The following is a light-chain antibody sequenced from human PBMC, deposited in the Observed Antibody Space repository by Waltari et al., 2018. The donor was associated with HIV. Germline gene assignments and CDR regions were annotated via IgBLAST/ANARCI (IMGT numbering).Light chain of an antibody. V-gene: IGLV1-44*01. CDR3: AAWDDSLKGGA. CDR2: SNN. J-gene: IGLJ1*01. CDR1: TSNIGGNT. Sequence: QSVLAQPPSASGTPGQRVTISRSGITSNIGGNTVTWYQQLPGTAPKLLIYSNNERPSGVPDRLSGSTSGTSASLVISGLQSEDEADYYCAAWDDSLKGGAFGTGTKVTVL.